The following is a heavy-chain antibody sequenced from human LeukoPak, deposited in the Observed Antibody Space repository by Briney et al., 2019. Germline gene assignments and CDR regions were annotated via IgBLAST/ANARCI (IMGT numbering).Heavy chain of an antibody. D-gene: IGHD4-11*01. V-gene: IGHV3-66*01. Sequence: TGGSLRLSCSASGFTVSSYYMTWVRQAPGKGLEWVSVMYSGGSTYYADCVKGRVAISRDNSQNTVFLQMNSVRVEDTAVYYCARSYSNHLFGMDVWGQGTAVTVSS. CDR1: GFTVSSYY. CDR3: ARSYSNHLFGMDV. J-gene: IGHJ6*02. CDR2: MYSGGST.